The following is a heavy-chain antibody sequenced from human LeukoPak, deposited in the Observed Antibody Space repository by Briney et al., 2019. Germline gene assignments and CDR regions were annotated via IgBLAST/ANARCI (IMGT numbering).Heavy chain of an antibody. CDR3: ARVCAWLGSSGCYTGYYYSMDV. CDR1: GYTFTSYG. CDR2: INPNSGGT. D-gene: IGHD2-2*02. J-gene: IGHJ6*02. Sequence: ASVKVSCKASGYTFTSYGFSWVRQPPGQGLEWMGRINPNSGGTNYAQKFQGRLTMTGDTSISTACMELSSLRSDDTAVYYCARVCAWLGSSGCYTGYYYSMDVWGQGTTVTVSS. V-gene: IGHV1-2*06.